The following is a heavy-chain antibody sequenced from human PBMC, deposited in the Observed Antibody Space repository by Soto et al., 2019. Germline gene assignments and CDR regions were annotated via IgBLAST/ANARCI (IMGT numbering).Heavy chain of an antibody. J-gene: IGHJ4*02. Sequence: QVQLVESGGGVVQPGRSLRLSCAASGFTFSSCGMHWVRQAPGKGLEWVAVISYDGSDKYYADSVKGRFTISRDNSKKTLYLQMNSLRAEDTAVYYCARGPYYGSGYCDYWGQGTLVTVSS. CDR1: GFTFSSCG. V-gene: IGHV3-30*03. D-gene: IGHD3-10*01. CDR2: ISYDGSDK. CDR3: ARGPYYGSGYCDY.